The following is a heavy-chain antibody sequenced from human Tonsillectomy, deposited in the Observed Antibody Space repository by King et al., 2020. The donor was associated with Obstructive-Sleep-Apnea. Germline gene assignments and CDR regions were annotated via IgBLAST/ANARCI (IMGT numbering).Heavy chain of an antibody. J-gene: IGHJ4*02. Sequence: VQLVESGGGVVQPGRSLRLSCAASGFTFRSNPMHWVRQAPGKGLEWVAVISHDASNKYYADFVKGRFTVSRDNSKETLNLQMNSLGPEDTAVYYCAREGRLGGFDSWGQGTLVAVSS. CDR3: AREGRLGGFDS. CDR1: GFTFRSNP. CDR2: ISHDASNK. D-gene: IGHD1-26*01. V-gene: IGHV3-30-3*01.